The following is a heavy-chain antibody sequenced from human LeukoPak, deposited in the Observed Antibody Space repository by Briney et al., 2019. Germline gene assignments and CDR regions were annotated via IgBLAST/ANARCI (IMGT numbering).Heavy chain of an antibody. J-gene: IGHJ6*04. CDR2: ISGSASST. V-gene: IGHV3-23*01. CDR3: AELGITMIGGV. Sequence: GGSLRLSCAASGFTFSNYAMSWVRQAPGKGLEWVSAISGSASSTYHADSVKGRFTISRDNSKNTLYLQMNSLRAEGTAVYYCAELGITMIGGVWGKGTTVTISS. CDR1: GFTFSNYA. D-gene: IGHD3-10*02.